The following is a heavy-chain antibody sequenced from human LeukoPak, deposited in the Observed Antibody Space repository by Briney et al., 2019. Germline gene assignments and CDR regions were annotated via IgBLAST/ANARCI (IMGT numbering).Heavy chain of an antibody. CDR1: GDTFRTYL. V-gene: IGHV3-74*03. D-gene: IGHD6-13*01. CDR3: VRVGILRYFDY. Sequence: GGSLQVSRAASGDTFRTYLVHRVRQALGRGLVCGSGIKSDGSSTPYEEWSTSRFTISRDNAKNTLYLQMNSLRAEDTAVYYCVRVGILRYFDYWGQGALVSASS. J-gene: IGHJ4*02. CDR2: IKSDGSST.